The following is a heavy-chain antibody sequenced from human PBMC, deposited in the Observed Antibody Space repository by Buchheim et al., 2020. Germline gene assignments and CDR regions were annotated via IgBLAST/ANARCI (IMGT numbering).Heavy chain of an antibody. CDR3: AWMSPVYQLKSGWFAP. D-gene: IGHD2-2*01. Sequence: QVQLVQSGAEVKKPGASVKVSCKASAYTFTSYDINWVRQATGQGLEWMGWLNPNTGNTDYAQKFQGRGTMTRNSYISTAYMGLGNLTSDDTAVYYCAWMSPVYQLKSGWFAPWGQGTL. J-gene: IGHJ5*02. CDR1: AYTFTSYD. V-gene: IGHV1-8*01. CDR2: LNPNTGNT.